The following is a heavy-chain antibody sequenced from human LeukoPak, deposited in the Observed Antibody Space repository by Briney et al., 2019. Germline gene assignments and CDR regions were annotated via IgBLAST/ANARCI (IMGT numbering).Heavy chain of an antibody. CDR3: ATDDVTTGTKTALGY. V-gene: IGHV1-58*01. J-gene: IGHJ4*02. CDR2: IVVGSGNT. Sequence: SVKVSCKAPGFTFTSSAVQWVRQARGQGLEWIGWIVVGSGNTNYAQKFQERVTINRDMSTSTAYMELSSLRSEDTAVYYCATDDVTTGTKTALGYWGQGTLVTVSS. CDR1: GFTFTSSA. D-gene: IGHD1-1*01.